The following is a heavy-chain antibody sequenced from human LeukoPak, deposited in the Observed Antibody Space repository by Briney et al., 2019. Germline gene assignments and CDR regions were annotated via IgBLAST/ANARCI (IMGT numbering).Heavy chain of an antibody. CDR3: ARGCRVVPGVHNVGRTQYYNGMDV. Sequence: ASVKVSCTASGYTFTTYFVHWVRQAPGQGLEWMAIIDPSDGSTSHAQKFQGRVTMTRDTSTSTVYMELSSLRSEDTAVYFCARGCRVVPGVHNVGRTQYYNGMDVWGQGTTVTVSS. J-gene: IGHJ6*02. D-gene: IGHD2-2*01. V-gene: IGHV1-46*01. CDR1: GYTFTTYF. CDR2: IDPSDGST.